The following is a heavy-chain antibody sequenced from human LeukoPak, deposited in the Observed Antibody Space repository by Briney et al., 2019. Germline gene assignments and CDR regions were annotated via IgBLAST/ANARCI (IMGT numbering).Heavy chain of an antibody. J-gene: IGHJ3*02. CDR3: VREGWQWLVHAFDI. CDR1: GYSISTGYY. CDR2: FYHGGST. D-gene: IGHD6-19*01. Sequence: SETLSLTCTVSGYSISTGYYWDWIRQPPGKGPEWIGTFYHGGSTYYKSSLKSRVTISVDTSKDQFSLKLSSVTAADTAVYYCVREGWQWLVHAFDIWGQGTMVTGSS. V-gene: IGHV4-38-2*02.